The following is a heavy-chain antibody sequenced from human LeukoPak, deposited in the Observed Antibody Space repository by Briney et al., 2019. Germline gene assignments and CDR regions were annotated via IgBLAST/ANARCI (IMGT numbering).Heavy chain of an antibody. J-gene: IGHJ4*02. CDR3: ARDPWGVDSSGYYNDY. CDR2: ITSSSSYI. V-gene: IGHV3-21*01. D-gene: IGHD3-22*01. CDR1: GFTFSSYE. Sequence: GGSLRLSCAASGFTFSSYEMNWVRQAPGRGLEWVSSITSSSSYIYYADSVKGRFTISRHNAKNSLYLQMNSLRAEDTAVYYCARDPWGVDSSGYYNDYWGQGTLVTVSS.